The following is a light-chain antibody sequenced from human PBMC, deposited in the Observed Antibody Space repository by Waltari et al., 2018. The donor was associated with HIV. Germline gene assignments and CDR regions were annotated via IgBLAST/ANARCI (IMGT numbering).Light chain of an antibody. CDR1: TSNHGTNN. CDR3: SAWDASLGAWM. J-gene: IGLJ3*02. V-gene: IGLV1-44*01. Sequence: QSVLTPPPSASGTHGQRIIISCSGSTSNHGTNNVNWYQQLPGTTPRLLMHSNIQRPSGVPDRFAGSRSGTSASLAISGLQSEDEADYYCSAWDASLGAWMFGGGTKLTVL. CDR2: SNI.